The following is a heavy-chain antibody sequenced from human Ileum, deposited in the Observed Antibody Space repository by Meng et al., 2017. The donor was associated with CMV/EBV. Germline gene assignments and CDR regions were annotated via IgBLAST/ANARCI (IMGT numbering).Heavy chain of an antibody. CDR3: ARGGTELEHRRSWFDP. V-gene: IGHV1-2*02. J-gene: IGHJ5*02. CDR1: GYTFTDYY. Sequence: ASVKVSCKASGYTFTDYYIYWVRQAPGQGLEWMGWIYPKSGAMNYAQKFQGRVAMTRDTSISTASMELRSLTSDDTALYYCARGGTELEHRRSWFDPWGQGTLVTVSS. CDR2: IYPKSGAM. D-gene: IGHD1/OR15-1a*01.